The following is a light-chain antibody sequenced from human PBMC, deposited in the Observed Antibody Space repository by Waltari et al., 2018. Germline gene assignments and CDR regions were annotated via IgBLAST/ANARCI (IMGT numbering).Light chain of an antibody. Sequence: IQLTQSPSSLSASVGDRVSVTCRASQDIRNYLAWYQQKPGKAPKLLIYGASTLQTGVPSRFSGSGSGTDFTLTITNLQPEDFATYYCQQVKSYPRSFGQGTKVAI. CDR3: QQVKSYPRS. CDR2: GAS. V-gene: IGKV1-9*01. J-gene: IGKJ1*01. CDR1: QDIRNY.